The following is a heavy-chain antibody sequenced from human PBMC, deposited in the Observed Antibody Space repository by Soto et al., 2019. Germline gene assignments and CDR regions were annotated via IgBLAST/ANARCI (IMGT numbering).Heavy chain of an antibody. Sequence: QVQLVQSGAEVKKPGASVKVSCKASGYIFTSYGITWVRQAPGQGLEWMGWINTYNGNTDYAQKVQGRVTMTTDTSTNTAYMELSSLRSDDTAVYYCPNRVRCGGWWASYWRQGSLVTVSS. CDR1: GYIFTSYG. J-gene: IGHJ4*02. CDR3: PNRVRCGGWWASY. CDR2: INTYNGNT. V-gene: IGHV1-18*01. D-gene: IGHD2-21*01.